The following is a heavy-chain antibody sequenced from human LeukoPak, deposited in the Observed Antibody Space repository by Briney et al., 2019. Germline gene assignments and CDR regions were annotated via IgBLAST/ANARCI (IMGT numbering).Heavy chain of an antibody. J-gene: IGHJ4*02. CDR1: GGSFSGYY. D-gene: IGHD3-22*01. Sequence: SETLSLTCAVYGGSFSGYYWSWIRQPPGKGLEWIGENNHSGSTNYNPSLKSRVTISVDTSKNQFSLKLSSVTAADTAVYYCARGLNYYDSSGYYGFDYWGQGTLVTVSS. CDR2: NNHSGST. CDR3: ARGLNYYDSSGYYGFDY. V-gene: IGHV4-34*01.